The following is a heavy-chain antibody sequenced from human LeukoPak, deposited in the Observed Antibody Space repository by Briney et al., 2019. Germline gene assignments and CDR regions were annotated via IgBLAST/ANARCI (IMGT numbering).Heavy chain of an antibody. J-gene: IGHJ4*02. CDR1: GGTFSSYA. CDR3: ARGSRIVGATVPDFDY. CDR2: IIPIFGTA. D-gene: IGHD1-26*01. V-gene: IGHV1-69*05. Sequence: SVKVSCKASGGTFSSYAISWVRQAPGQGLEWMGRIIPIFGTANYAQKFQGRVTITTDESTSTAYMELSSLRAEDTAVYYCARGSRIVGATVPDFDYWGQGTLVTVSS.